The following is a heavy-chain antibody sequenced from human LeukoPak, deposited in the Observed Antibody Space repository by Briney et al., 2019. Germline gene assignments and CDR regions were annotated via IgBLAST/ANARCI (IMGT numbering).Heavy chain of an antibody. D-gene: IGHD5-18*01. V-gene: IGHV1-2*02. CDR2: INPNSGGT. CDR1: GYTFTSYD. J-gene: IGHJ4*02. CDR3: ARGRDTAMVTGFDY. Sequence: ASVKVSCKASGYTFTSYDINWVRQATGQGLEWMGWINPNSGGTNYAQKFQGRVTMTRDTSISTAYMELSRLRSDDTAVYYCARGRDTAMVTGFDYWGQGTLVTVSS.